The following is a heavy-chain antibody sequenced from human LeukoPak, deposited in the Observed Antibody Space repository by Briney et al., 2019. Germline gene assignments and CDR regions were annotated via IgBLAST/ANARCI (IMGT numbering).Heavy chain of an antibody. Sequence: GGSLRLPCAASGFTVSSNYLSWVRQAPGRGLEWISVVYSDGSTSYADSVKGRFTISRDKSKNTLYLQMNSLRDDDTAVYFCARSAGYPRSVNGYFDYWGQGTLVTVSS. J-gene: IGHJ4*02. CDR1: GFTVSSNY. D-gene: IGHD2-15*01. CDR3: ARSAGYPRSVNGYFDY. CDR2: VYSDGST. V-gene: IGHV3-66*01.